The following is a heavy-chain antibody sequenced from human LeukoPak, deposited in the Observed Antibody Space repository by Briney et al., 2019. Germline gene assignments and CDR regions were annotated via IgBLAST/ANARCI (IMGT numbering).Heavy chain of an antibody. CDR2: INHGGST. V-gene: IGHV4-34*01. Sequence: SETLSLTCAVYGGSFSGYYWSWIRQPPGKGLEWIGEINHGGSTNYNPSLKSRVTISVDTSKNQFSLKLSSVTAADTAVYYCARGYGSYGYWGQGTLVTVSS. D-gene: IGHD1-26*01. CDR1: GGSFSGYY. J-gene: IGHJ4*02. CDR3: ARGYGSYGY.